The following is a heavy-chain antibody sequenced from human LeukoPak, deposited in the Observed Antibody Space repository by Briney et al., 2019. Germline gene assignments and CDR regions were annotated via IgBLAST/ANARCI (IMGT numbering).Heavy chain of an antibody. D-gene: IGHD3-10*01. Sequence: GASVKVSCEASGYTFTSYDINWVRQATGQGLEWMGWMNPNSGNTGYAQKFQGRVTMTRNTSISTAYMELSSLRSEDTAVYYCARVSITMVRGAPTNWFDPWGQGTLVTVSS. V-gene: IGHV1-8*01. J-gene: IGHJ5*02. CDR1: GYTFTSYD. CDR3: ARVSITMVRGAPTNWFDP. CDR2: MNPNSGNT.